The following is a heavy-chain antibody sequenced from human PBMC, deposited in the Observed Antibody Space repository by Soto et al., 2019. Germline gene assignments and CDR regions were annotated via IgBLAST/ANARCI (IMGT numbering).Heavy chain of an antibody. CDR1: GGTFYYG. J-gene: IGHJ4*02. CDR2: IIPMSGTT. CDR3: ASNGFSVRYWGN. V-gene: IGHV1-69*01. Sequence: QVQLVQSWAEVKKPGSSVKVSCKVSGGTFYYGISCVRQAPGQGLEWMGGIIPMSGTTNYAQKFQDRVTITADESTTTVHQELSSLRLEDTAVYYCASNGFSVRYWGNCGQGTLVTVSS. D-gene: IGHD1-26*01.